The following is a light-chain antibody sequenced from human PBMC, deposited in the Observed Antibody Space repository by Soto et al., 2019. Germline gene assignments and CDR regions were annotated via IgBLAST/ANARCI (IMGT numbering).Light chain of an antibody. Sequence: EIVLAQSPGNRSLSPGERATLSCRASQSVTNSFLAWYQQKHGQAPRLLIYGASRRATGIPDRFTGSGSGTDFTITLRRLEPEDFAVYDGQQYVSSPWAFGQGTKVEIK. J-gene: IGKJ1*01. V-gene: IGKV3-20*01. CDR1: QSVTNSF. CDR2: GAS. CDR3: QQYVSSPWA.